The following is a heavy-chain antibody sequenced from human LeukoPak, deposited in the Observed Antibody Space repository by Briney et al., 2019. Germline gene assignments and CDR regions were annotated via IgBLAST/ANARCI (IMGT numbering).Heavy chain of an antibody. J-gene: IGHJ4*02. CDR3: AKDRTLVGAPNGY. Sequence: GGSLRLSCEASGFIFSSHAMTWVRQAPGKGLEWVSAISGSGGRTDYADSVKGRFTISRDNSKNTLCLQMNSLRAEDTAIYYCAKDRTLVGAPNGYWGQGTLVTVSS. V-gene: IGHV3-23*01. D-gene: IGHD1-26*01. CDR1: GFIFSSHA. CDR2: ISGSGGRT.